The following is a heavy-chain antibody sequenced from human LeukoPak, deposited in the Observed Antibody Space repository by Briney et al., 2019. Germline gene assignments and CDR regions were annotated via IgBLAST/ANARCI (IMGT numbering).Heavy chain of an antibody. V-gene: IGHV1-69*13. CDR1: GYTFTSYD. D-gene: IGHD6-19*01. CDR2: IIPIFGTA. Sequence: ASVKVSCKASGYTFTSYDINWVRQATGQGLEWMGGIIPIFGTANYAQKFQGRVTITADESTSTAYMELSSLRSEDTAVYYCARAVQQWLETNYYYYMDVWGKGTTVTVSS. J-gene: IGHJ6*03. CDR3: ARAVQQWLETNYYYYMDV.